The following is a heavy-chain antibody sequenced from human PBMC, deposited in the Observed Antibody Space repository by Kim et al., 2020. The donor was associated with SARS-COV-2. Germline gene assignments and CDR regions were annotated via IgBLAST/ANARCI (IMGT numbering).Heavy chain of an antibody. J-gene: IGHJ4*02. CDR2: ISYDGSNK. Sequence: GGSLRLSCAASGFTFSSYAMHWVRQAPGKGLEWVAVISYDGSNKYYADSVKGRFTISRDNSKNTLYLQMNSLRAEDTAVYYCARDHLAAAGTDFDYWGQG. D-gene: IGHD6-13*01. CDR3: ARDHLAAAGTDFDY. V-gene: IGHV3-30*04. CDR1: GFTFSSYA.